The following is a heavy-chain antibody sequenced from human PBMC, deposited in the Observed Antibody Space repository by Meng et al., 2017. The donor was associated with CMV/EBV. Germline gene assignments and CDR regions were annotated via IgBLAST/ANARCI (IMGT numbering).Heavy chain of an antibody. CDR1: GGSISSSGYY. V-gene: IGHV4-39*01. CDR3: ARRGGWFEP. J-gene: IGHJ5*02. Sequence: ESLKISCTVSGGSISSSGYYWGWIRQPPGKGLGWIGSIYYSGTTYHNPSPKSRVTISVDTSKHQFSLNLTSVTAADTAVYYCARRGGWFEPWGQGTLVTVSS. D-gene: IGHD3-16*01. CDR2: IYYSGTT.